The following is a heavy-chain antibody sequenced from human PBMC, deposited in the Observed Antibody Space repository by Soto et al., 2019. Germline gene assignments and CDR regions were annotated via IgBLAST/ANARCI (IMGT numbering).Heavy chain of an antibody. Sequence: QLQLQESGPGLVKPSETLSLTCTVSGGSISSSSYYWGWIRQPPGKGLEWIGSIYYSGSTYYNPYLKRRVTISVDTSKNQFSLKPISVTAADTAVYYCARRDCSGGSCYYGYWGQGTLVTVSS. CDR2: IYYSGST. D-gene: IGHD2-15*01. CDR3: ARRDCSGGSCYYGY. CDR1: GGSISSSSYY. J-gene: IGHJ4*02. V-gene: IGHV4-39*01.